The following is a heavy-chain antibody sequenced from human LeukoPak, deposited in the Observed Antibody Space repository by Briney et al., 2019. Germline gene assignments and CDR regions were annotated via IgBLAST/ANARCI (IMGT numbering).Heavy chain of an antibody. V-gene: IGHV1-69*10. D-gene: IGHD2-15*01. J-gene: IGHJ3*02. CDR2: IIPILGIA. CDR3: ARGGSVAAPRI. Sequence: ASVTVSCKASGGTFSSYAISWARQAPGQGLEWMGGIIPILGIANYAQKFQGRVTITADKSTSTAYMELSSLRSEHTAVYYCARGGSVAAPRIWGQRTMVTVSS. CDR1: GGTFSSYA.